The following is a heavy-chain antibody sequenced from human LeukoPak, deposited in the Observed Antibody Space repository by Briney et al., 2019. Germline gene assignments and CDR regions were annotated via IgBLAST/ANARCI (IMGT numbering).Heavy chain of an antibody. Sequence: SQTPSLTCTVSGGSISSGYYYWSWIRQPPGKGLEWIRYIYYSGSNYYNPSLKSRVTISVDTSKHQFSLKLSSVTAADTAVYYCARSRDSAGYYTVLFDYWGQGSLVTVSS. CDR2: IYYSGSN. V-gene: IGHV4-30-4*01. J-gene: IGHJ4*02. D-gene: IGHD3-22*01. CDR1: GGSISSGYYY. CDR3: ARSRDSAGYYTVLFDY.